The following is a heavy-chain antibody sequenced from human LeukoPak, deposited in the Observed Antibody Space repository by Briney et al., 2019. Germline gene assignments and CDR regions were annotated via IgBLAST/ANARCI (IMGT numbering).Heavy chain of an antibody. CDR1: GGSISSDGYY. CDR3: ARAIIEYNSSFWDY. CDR2: IQHSGST. Sequence: PSQTLSLTCTVSGGSISSDGYYWSWIRQPPGKGPEWIGHIQHSGSTHYNSSLKSRVTISMDRSKNQFSLKLNSVTAADTAVYYCARAIIEYNSSFWDYWGQGTLVTVSS. V-gene: IGHV4-30-2*01. J-gene: IGHJ4*02. D-gene: IGHD6-6*01.